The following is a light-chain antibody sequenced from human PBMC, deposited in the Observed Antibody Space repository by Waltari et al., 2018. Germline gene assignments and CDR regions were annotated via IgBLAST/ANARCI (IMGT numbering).Light chain of an antibody. CDR1: TGAVTSGQY. CDR3: LLWYSGPRWV. J-gene: IGLJ3*02. V-gene: IGLV7-46*01. CDR2: DTR. Sequence: QAVVTQEPSLTVSPGGTVTLTCGSSTGAVTSGQYPYWFQQKPGHVPRTLIYDTRNKHAWKPARFSGSLLGGKAALTLSNAQPEDEAEYYCLLWYSGPRWVFGGGTKLSVL.